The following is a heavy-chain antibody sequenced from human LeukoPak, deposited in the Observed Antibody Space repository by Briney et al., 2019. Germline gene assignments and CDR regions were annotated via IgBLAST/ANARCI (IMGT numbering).Heavy chain of an antibody. CDR3: ARGSYDSSGYPDAFDI. J-gene: IGHJ3*02. CDR1: GYSFTSYW. V-gene: IGHV5-51*01. CDR2: IYPGDSDT. Sequence: LGESLKISCKGSGYSFTSYWIGWVRQMPGKGLEWMGIIYPGDSDTRYSPSFQGQVTISADKSISTAYLQWSSLKASDTAMYYYARGSYDSSGYPDAFDIWGQGTMVTVSS. D-gene: IGHD3-22*01.